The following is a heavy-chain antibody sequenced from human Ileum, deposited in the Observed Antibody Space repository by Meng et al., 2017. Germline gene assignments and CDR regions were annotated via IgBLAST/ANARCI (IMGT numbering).Heavy chain of an antibody. CDR3: VYFWSGYFT. V-gene: IGHV4-34*01. CDR1: GGSLSGYY. Sequence: VQLRQWGAGRLKPSQTLSLTFAVFGGSLSGYYCNWFRQPPGKGLEWIGGSDHFGNTIHNPSLKGRLTISVDTSKNQISLRLTSVIAADTAVYYCVYFWSGYFTSGQGTLVTVSS. J-gene: IGHJ5*02. D-gene: IGHD3-3*01. CDR2: SDHFGNT.